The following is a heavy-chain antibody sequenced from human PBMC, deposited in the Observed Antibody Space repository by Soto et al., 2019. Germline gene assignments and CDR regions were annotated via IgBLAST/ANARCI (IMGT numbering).Heavy chain of an antibody. CDR3: AAGEHAAMGSEY. D-gene: IGHD5-18*01. CDR1: GFTFTSSA. CDR2: IVVGSGNT. J-gene: IGHJ4*02. Sequence: SVKVSCKASGFTFTSSAVQWVRQARGQRLEWIGWIVVGSGNTNYAQKFQERVTITRDMSTSTAYMELSSLRSEDTAVYYCAAGEHAAMGSEYWGKVTVVTVSS. V-gene: IGHV1-58*01.